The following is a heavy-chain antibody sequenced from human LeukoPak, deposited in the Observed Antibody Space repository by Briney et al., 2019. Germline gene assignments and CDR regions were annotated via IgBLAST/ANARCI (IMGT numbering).Heavy chain of an antibody. Sequence: PSETLSLTCSVSGGSISSLYWSWIRQPPGKGLEWIGYIYYTGSTNYNPSLKSRVTMFVDMSKNQFSLRLSSVTAADTAVCYCARHRAYSSSSPFDYWGQGTLVTVSS. CDR2: IYYTGST. CDR1: GGSISSLY. V-gene: IGHV4-59*08. J-gene: IGHJ4*02. D-gene: IGHD6-6*01. CDR3: ARHRAYSSSSPFDY.